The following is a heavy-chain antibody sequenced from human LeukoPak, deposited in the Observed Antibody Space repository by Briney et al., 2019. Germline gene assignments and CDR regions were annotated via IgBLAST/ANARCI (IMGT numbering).Heavy chain of an antibody. CDR1: GFTFSSYS. J-gene: IGHJ4*02. CDR2: ISSSSSYI. V-gene: IGHV3-21*01. Sequence: GGSLRLSCAASGFTFSSYSMSWVRQAPGKGLEWVSSISSSSSYIYYADSVKGRFTISRDNAKNSLYLQMNSLRAEDTAVYYCASGPVGAPWGVDYWGQGTLVTVSS. CDR3: ASGPVGAPWGVDY. D-gene: IGHD1-26*01.